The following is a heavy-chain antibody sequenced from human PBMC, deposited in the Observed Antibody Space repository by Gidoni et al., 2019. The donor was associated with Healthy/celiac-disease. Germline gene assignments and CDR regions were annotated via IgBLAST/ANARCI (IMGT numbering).Heavy chain of an antibody. CDR2: IYHSGST. V-gene: IGHV4-30-2*01. J-gene: IGHJ4*02. CDR1: GVSISSGGYS. D-gene: IGHD3-22*01. CDR3: ARNSRYYYDSSGYYSYYFDY. Sequence: QLQLQESGSGLVKPSQTLSLTCAVSGVSISSGGYSWSWIRQPPGKGLDWIGYIYHSGSTYYNPSLKSRVTISVDRSKNQFSLKLSSVTAADTAVYYCARNSRYYYDSSGYYSYYFDYWGQGTLVTVSS.